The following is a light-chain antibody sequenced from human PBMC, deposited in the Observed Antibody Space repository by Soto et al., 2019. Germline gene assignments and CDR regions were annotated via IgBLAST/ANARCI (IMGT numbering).Light chain of an antibody. CDR3: QQSYSTHT. CDR2: GIS. Sequence: EIVLTPSPGTLSLSPGERATLSCRASQTISSNYFAWYQQKPGQAPRLLIYGISTRATGIPDRFSGSGSGTDFTLTISSLQPEDFATYYCQQSYSTHTFGQGTRLEIK. V-gene: IGKV3-20*01. J-gene: IGKJ5*01. CDR1: QTISSNY.